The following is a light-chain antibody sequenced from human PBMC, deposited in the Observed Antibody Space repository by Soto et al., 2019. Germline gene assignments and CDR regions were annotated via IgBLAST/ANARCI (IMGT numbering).Light chain of an antibody. J-gene: IGKJ1*01. CDR3: QQYNSFWT. Sequence: DIQMTQSPSTLSASVGGRVTITCRASQSISTWLAWYQQKPGKAPKLLIYDAFYLERGVPSRFSGSGSGTEFTLTISSLQSDDLATYYCQQYNSFWTFGQGTKVDIK. V-gene: IGKV1-5*01. CDR1: QSISTW. CDR2: DAF.